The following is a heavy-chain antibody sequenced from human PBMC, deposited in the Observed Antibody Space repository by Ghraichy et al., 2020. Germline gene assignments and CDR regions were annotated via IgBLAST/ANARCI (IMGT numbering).Heavy chain of an antibody. J-gene: IGHJ4*02. CDR2: ITGRGDT. CDR1: GFTYSTYD. Sequence: GGSLRLSCAASGFTYSTYDMNWVRQAPGEGLEWVSSITGRGDTYYADSVKGRLTISRDNAKNSVYLQTNSLRAEDTAVDYCASPYHAGGSSWSIYWGQGTLVTVSS. CDR3: ASPYHAGGSSWSIY. D-gene: IGHD6-13*01. V-gene: IGHV3-69-1*02.